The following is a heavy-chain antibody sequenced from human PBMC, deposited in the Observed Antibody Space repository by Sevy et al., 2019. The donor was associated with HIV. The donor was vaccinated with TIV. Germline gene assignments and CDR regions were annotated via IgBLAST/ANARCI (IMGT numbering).Heavy chain of an antibody. V-gene: IGHV3-11*06. Sequence: GGSLRLSCAASGFTFSDYYMSWIRQAPGKGLEWVSYISSSSSYTNYAYSVKGRFTISRDNAKNSLYLQMNSLRAEDTAVYYCARSIAVVGVDYWGQGTLVTVSS. CDR1: GFTFSDYY. J-gene: IGHJ4*02. CDR3: ARSIAVVGVDY. CDR2: ISSSSSYT. D-gene: IGHD6-19*01.